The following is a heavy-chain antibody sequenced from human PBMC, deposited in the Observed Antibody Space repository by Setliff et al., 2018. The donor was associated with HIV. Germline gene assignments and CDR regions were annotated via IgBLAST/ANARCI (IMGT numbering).Heavy chain of an antibody. D-gene: IGHD1-26*01. J-gene: IGHJ3*01. CDR1: GYSFSNYW. V-gene: IGHV5-51*01. CDR3: ARVMVGAYDAFDL. CDR2: IYPGDSDT. Sequence: GESLKISCQGSGYSFSNYWIGWVRQMPGKGLEWMGIIYPGDSDTRYSPSFQGQVTISADKSIITAYLQWSSLKASDTGMYYCARVMVGAYDAFDLWGQGTMVTFSS.